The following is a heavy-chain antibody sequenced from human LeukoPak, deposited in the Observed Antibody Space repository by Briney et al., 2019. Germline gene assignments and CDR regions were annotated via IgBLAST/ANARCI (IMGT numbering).Heavy chain of an antibody. Sequence: ASVKVSCKASGYAFTSYDINWVRQATGQGLEWMGWMSPNSDNTGYAQKFQGRVTFTRDTSISTAYMELRSLTSEDTAVYYCARDYGGSSGWFDPWGQGTLVTVSS. CDR1: GYAFTSYD. V-gene: IGHV1-8*01. J-gene: IGHJ5*02. CDR3: ARDYGGSSGWFDP. D-gene: IGHD4-23*01. CDR2: MSPNSDNT.